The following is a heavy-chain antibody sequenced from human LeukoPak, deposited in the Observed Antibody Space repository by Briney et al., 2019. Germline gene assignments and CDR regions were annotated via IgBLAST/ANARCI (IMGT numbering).Heavy chain of an antibody. Sequence: GGSLRLSCAASGFTFSSYAMSWVRQAPGKGLEWVSAISGSGGSTYYADSVKGRFTISRDNSKNTLYLQMNSLKTEDTAVYYCTTALYDWNDVNYWGQGTLVTVSS. V-gene: IGHV3-23*01. CDR3: TTALYDWNDVNY. CDR2: ISGSGGST. D-gene: IGHD1-1*01. J-gene: IGHJ4*02. CDR1: GFTFSSYA.